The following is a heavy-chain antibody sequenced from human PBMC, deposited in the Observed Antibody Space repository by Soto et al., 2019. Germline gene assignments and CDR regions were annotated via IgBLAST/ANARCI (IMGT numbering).Heavy chain of an antibody. Sequence: EVQLVESGGGLVQPGGSLRLSCAASGFTFSTYWMHWVRQAPGTGLVWVSRINSDGSSTSYADSVKGRFTISRDNAKNTLYLQMNSLRAEDTAVYYCVSVVVVSARDAFDIWGQGTRVTVSS. CDR3: VSVVVVSARDAFDI. CDR2: INSDGSST. V-gene: IGHV3-74*01. D-gene: IGHD2-21*02. CDR1: GFTFSTYW. J-gene: IGHJ3*02.